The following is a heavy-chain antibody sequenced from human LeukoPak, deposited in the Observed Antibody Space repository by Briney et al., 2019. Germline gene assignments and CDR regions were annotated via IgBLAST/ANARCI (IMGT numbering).Heavy chain of an antibody. Sequence: ASEKVSCKASGYTFTSYDINWVRQATGQGLEWMGWMNPNSGNTGYAQKFQGRVTMTRNTSISTAYMELSSLRSEDTAVYYCARGSRLGVVTDLHYYYYMDVWGKGTTVTVSS. CDR1: GYTFTSYD. V-gene: IGHV1-8*01. J-gene: IGHJ6*03. D-gene: IGHD3-3*01. CDR2: MNPNSGNT. CDR3: ARGSRLGVVTDLHYYYYMDV.